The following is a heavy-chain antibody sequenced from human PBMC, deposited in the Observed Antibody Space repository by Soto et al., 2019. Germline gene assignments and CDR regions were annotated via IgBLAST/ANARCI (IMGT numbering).Heavy chain of an antibody. CDR2: IIPIFGPA. J-gene: IGHJ6*02. CDR3: ARVRIVLVPAASYYYYYGMDV. CDR1: GGTFSSYA. D-gene: IGHD2-2*01. Sequence: QVQLVQSGAEVKKPGSSVKVSCKASGGTFSSYAISWVRQAPGQGLEWMGGIIPIFGPANYAQKFQGRVTITADESTSTAYMELSSLRSEDTAVYYCARVRIVLVPAASYYYYYGMDVWGQGTTVTVSS. V-gene: IGHV1-69*12.